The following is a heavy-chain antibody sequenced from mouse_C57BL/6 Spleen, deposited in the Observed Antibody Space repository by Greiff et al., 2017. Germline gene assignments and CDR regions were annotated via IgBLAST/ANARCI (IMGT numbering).Heavy chain of an antibody. V-gene: IGHV14-4*01. Sequence: VQLQQSGAELVRPGASVKLSCTASGFNIKDDYMHWVKQRPEQGLEWIGWIDPENGDTEYASKFQGKATITAATSSNTAYLQLSSLTSEDTAVYYWTTNWDGDWFAYWGQGTVVTVSA. D-gene: IGHD4-1*01. CDR3: TTNWDGDWFAY. J-gene: IGHJ3*01. CDR1: GFNIKDDY. CDR2: IDPENGDT.